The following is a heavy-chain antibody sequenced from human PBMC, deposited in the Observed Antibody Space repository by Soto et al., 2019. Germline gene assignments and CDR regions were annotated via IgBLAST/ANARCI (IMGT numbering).Heavy chain of an antibody. Sequence: QVQLQESGPGLVKPSQTLSLTCTVSGGSVGTGDYAWTWIRQAPGKDLEWLAYDYYTGNNYQNPVLKGRASLSVNTSKDQFSLELRFVTAADTAVYYWGGERDRFWRGPFGLWGPGTLVTVSS. CDR3: GGERDRFWRGPFGL. CDR2: DYYTGNN. V-gene: IGHV4-30-4*01. J-gene: IGHJ2*01. D-gene: IGHD3-3*01. CDR1: GGSVGTGDYA.